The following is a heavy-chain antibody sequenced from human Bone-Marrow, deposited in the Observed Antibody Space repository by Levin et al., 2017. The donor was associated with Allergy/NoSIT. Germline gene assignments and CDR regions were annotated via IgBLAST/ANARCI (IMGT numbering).Heavy chain of an antibody. CDR1: GFSLTPSGMC. J-gene: IGHJ1*01. D-gene: IGHD3-3*01. V-gene: IGHV2-70*17. CDR3: AGRNNFLEGQPFEYFFGR. CDR2: IDWDDDK. Sequence: SGPTLVKPTQTLALTCTFSGFSLTPSGMCVSWFRQPPGKALEWLARIDWDDDKFFSASLRTRLTISKDTSKDQVVLTMTNIDPADTATYYCAGRNNFLEGQPFEYFFGRGGQGAVDTGAS.